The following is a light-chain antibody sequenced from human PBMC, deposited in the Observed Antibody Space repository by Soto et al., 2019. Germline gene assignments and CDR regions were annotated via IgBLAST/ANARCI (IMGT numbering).Light chain of an antibody. CDR2: EVS. J-gene: IGLJ2*01. CDR1: SSDVGGYNY. Sequence: QSALTQPASVSGSPGQSITISCTGTSSDVGGYNYVSWYQQHPGKAPKLMIYEVSNRPSGVSNRFSGSKSGNTASLTISGLQAEDDADYYCSSYTSSSTRVFGGGPKVTVL. V-gene: IGLV2-14*01. CDR3: SSYTSSSTRV.